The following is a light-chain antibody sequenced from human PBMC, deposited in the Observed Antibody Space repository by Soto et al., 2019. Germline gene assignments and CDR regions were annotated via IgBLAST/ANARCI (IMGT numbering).Light chain of an antibody. CDR2: KAS. CDR3: QQYNSYPWT. J-gene: IGKJ1*01. V-gene: IGKV1-5*03. CDR1: QTISSW. Sequence: DIQMTHSASTLSASVGYRVTSTCRASQTISSWLAWYQQKPGKAPKLLIYKASTLESGVPSNFSGSGSGTEFTLTISSLQPEDFATYYCQQYNSYPWTFGQGTKVDIK.